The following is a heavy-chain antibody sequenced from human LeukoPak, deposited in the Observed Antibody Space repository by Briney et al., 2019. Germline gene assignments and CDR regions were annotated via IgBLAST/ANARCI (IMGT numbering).Heavy chain of an antibody. Sequence: GGSLRLSCAASGFTFSSYSMNWVRQAPGKGLEWVSSISSSSSYIYYADSVKGRFTISRDNAKNSLYLQMNSLRAEDTAVYYCATAPYSSGWTDYYFDYWGQVTLVTVSS. CDR2: ISSSSSYI. CDR3: ATAPYSSGWTDYYFDY. CDR1: GFTFSSYS. V-gene: IGHV3-21*01. D-gene: IGHD6-19*01. J-gene: IGHJ4*02.